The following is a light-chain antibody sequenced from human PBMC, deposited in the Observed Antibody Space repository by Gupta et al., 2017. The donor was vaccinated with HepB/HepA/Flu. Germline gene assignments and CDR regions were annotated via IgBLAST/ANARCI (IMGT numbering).Light chain of an antibody. J-gene: IGLJ3*02. CDR1: NIGSKS. CDR2: DND. V-gene: IGLV3-21*04. CDR3: QAWDSRSEHSV. Sequence: SYVLTQPPSVSVAPGKTASITCGENNIGSKSVHWYQQRPGQAPVLVIYDNDDRPSGIPDRFSGSNSANTATLTISRVEAGDEADYYCQAWDSRSEHSVFGGGTKMTVL.